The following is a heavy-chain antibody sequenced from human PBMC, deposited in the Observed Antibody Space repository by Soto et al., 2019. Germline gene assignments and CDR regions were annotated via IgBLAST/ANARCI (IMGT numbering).Heavy chain of an antibody. CDR3: ARDRGLLWFGELPLNYYYYGMDV. CDR1: GYTFTSYY. CDR2: INPSGGST. V-gene: IGHV1-46*03. Sequence: GASVKVSCKASGYTFTSYYMHWVRQAPGQGLEWMGIINPSGGSTSYAQKFQGRVTMTRDTSTSTVYMELSSLRSEDTAVYYCARDRGLLWFGELPLNYYYYGMDVWGRGTTVTVSS. J-gene: IGHJ6*02. D-gene: IGHD3-10*01.